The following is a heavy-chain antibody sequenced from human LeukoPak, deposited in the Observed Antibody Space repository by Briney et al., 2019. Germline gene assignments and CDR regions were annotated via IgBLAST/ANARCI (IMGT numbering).Heavy chain of an antibody. CDR1: GFTFLNNW. V-gene: IGHV3-7*01. J-gene: IGHJ4*02. CDR3: ASGWGWLEY. Sequence: GESLRLSCAASGFTFLNNWMCWVRQAPGKGLEWVANIKQDGSEEYYGDSVKGRVTISRDNAKNSLYLQMNSLRDEDTAVYFCASGWGWLEYWGRGTLVTVSS. CDR2: IKQDGSEE. D-gene: IGHD3-9*01.